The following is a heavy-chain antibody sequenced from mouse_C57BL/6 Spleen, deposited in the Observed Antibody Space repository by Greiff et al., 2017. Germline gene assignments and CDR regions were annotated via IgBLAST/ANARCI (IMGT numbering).Heavy chain of an antibody. CDR1: GYTFTDYY. Sequence: VQLQQSGPELVKPGASVKISCKASGYTFTDYYMNWVKQSHGKSLEWIGDINPNNGGTSYNQKFKGKATLTVDKSSSTAYMELRSLTSEDSAVYCCARRAYPNYAMDYWGQGTSVTVSS. CDR3: ARRAYPNYAMDY. D-gene: IGHD2-10*01. V-gene: IGHV1-26*01. CDR2: INPNNGGT. J-gene: IGHJ4*01.